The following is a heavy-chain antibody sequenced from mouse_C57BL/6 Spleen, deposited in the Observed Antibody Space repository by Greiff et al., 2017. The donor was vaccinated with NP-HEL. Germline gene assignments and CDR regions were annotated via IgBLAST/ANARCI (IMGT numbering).Heavy chain of an antibody. Sequence: DVHLVESGGGLVKPGGSLKLSCAASGFTFSSYAMSWVRQTPEQRLEWVATISDGGSYTYYPDNVKGRFTISRDNAKNNLYLQMSHLKSEDTAMYYCARDSGSSNWYFDVWGTGTTVTVSS. CDR3: ARDSGSSNWYFDV. V-gene: IGHV5-4*01. CDR2: ISDGGSYT. CDR1: GFTFSSYA. J-gene: IGHJ1*03. D-gene: IGHD1-1*01.